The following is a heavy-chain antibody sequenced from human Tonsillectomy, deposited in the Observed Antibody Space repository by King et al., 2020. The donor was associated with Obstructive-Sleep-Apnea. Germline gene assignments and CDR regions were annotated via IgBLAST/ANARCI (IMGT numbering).Heavy chain of an antibody. V-gene: IGHV4-31*01. CDR2: IYDSGST. J-gene: IGHJ5*02. CDR1: GGSISSGGYY. D-gene: IGHD3-9*01. Sequence: VQLQESGPGLVKPSQTLSLTCTVSGGSISSGGYYWSWIRQHPGKGLAWIGYIYDSGSTYYNPSLKSPVTISVDTSKNQFSLKLSSVTAADTAVYYCARRRGRYGFDPWGQGTLVTVSS. CDR3: ARRRGRYGFDP.